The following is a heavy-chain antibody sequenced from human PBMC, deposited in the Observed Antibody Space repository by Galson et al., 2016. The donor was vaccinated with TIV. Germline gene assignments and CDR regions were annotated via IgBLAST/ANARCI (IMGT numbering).Heavy chain of an antibody. J-gene: IGHJ4*02. CDR2: FYDSGSTS. Sequence: SETLSLTCAVSGDSISSVYYWGWIRQPPGRGLEWIGSFYDSGSTSYYKSSLKSRVAISVDTAKNQFSLRLTSVTAADTAIYYCAKMARTSGPDSEYYFDRWGQGLLVIVAS. V-gene: IGHV4-38-2*01. CDR3: AKMARTSGPDSEYYFDR. CDR1: GDSISSVYY. D-gene: IGHD2/OR15-2a*01.